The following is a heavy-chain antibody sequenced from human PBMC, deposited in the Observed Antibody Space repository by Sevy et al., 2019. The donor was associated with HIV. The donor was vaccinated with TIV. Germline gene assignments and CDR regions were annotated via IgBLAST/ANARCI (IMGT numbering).Heavy chain of an antibody. J-gene: IGHJ4*02. CDR1: GFTFSSYN. CDR2: ISSSSSYI. D-gene: IGHD3-22*01. CDR3: ARGQTRITMIVVAAYFGY. V-gene: IGHV3-21*01. Sequence: GGSLRLSCAASGFTFSSYNMNWVRQAPGKGLEWVSCISSSSSYIYYADSVKGRFTISRDNAKNSLYLQMNSLRAEDTAVYYCARGQTRITMIVVAAYFGYWGQGTLVTVSS.